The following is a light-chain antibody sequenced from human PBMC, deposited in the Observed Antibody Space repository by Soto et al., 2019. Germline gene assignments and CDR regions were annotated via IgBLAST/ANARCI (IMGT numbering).Light chain of an antibody. CDR2: AAS. Sequence: IQMTQSPSSLSASVGDRVTITCRASASITRYLNWYQHKPGKAPNLLIYAASILQSGVPSRFSGSGSGTDFTLTISSLQPEDFATYYCQQTYSTLTYTFGQGTKLKIK. CDR3: QQTYSTLTYT. J-gene: IGKJ2*01. CDR1: ASITRY. V-gene: IGKV1-39*01.